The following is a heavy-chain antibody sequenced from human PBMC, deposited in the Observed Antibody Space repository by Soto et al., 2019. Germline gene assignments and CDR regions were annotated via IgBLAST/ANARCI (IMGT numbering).Heavy chain of an antibody. CDR2: IYYSGST. CDR3: ARYYDFWSGYYVEDEGYYYGMDV. CDR1: GGSISSGGYY. D-gene: IGHD3-3*01. J-gene: IGHJ6*02. V-gene: IGHV4-31*03. Sequence: QVQLQESGPGLVKPSQTLSLTCTVSGGSISSGGYYWSWIRQHPGKGLEWIGYIYYSGSTYYNPSLKSRVTISVDTSKNQFSLKLSSVTAADTAVYYCARYYDFWSGYYVEDEGYYYGMDVWGQGTTVTVSS.